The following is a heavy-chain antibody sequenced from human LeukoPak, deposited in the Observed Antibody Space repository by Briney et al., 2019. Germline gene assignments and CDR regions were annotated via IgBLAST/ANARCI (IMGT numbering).Heavy chain of an antibody. D-gene: IGHD2-2*01. CDR3: ARDEVRYCSSTSCYGGLDY. Sequence: GGSLRLSCAASGSTFSSYGMHWVRQAPGKGLEWVAVIWYDGSNRYYADSVKGRFTISRDNSKNTLYLQMNSLRAEDTAVYYCARDEVRYCSSTSCYGGLDYWGQGTLVTVSS. V-gene: IGHV3-33*01. CDR2: IWYDGSNR. J-gene: IGHJ4*02. CDR1: GSTFSSYG.